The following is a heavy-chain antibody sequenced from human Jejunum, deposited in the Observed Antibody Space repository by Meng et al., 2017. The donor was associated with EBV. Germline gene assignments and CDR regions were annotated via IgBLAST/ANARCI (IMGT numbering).Heavy chain of an antibody. CDR1: GASIDSRNW. D-gene: IGHD2-21*02. CDR2: IYYSGST. V-gene: IGHV4-4*02. J-gene: IGHJ4*02. CDR3: VRGGDYCLVY. Sequence: QVQLQGSCPGWVNLSGPLSATWAAFGASIDSRNWGSWGRQSPERGLGWIGEIYYSGSTNYNPSLKSRVTILVDRSENHFSLHLSSVTAADTAVYYCVRGGDYCLVYWGQGTLVTVSS.